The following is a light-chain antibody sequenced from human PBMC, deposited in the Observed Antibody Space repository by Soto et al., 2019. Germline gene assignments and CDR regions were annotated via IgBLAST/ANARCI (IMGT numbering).Light chain of an antibody. Sequence: QSALTQPASVSGSPGQSITISCTGTSSDIGGYNYVSWYQQYLNKAPKLIIYEVSNRPSGISNRFSASKSGNTASLTITGLQAEDEADYYCSSYTSRNTLVFGGGTKLTVL. CDR3: SSYTSRNTLV. V-gene: IGLV2-14*01. CDR2: EVS. CDR1: SSDIGGYNY. J-gene: IGLJ3*02.